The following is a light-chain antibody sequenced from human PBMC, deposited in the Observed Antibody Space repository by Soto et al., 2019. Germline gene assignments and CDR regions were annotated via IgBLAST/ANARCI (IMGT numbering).Light chain of an antibody. Sequence: DIVLTQSPATLSLSPGEIATLSCGASQSVGGNLAWYQQKPGQAPRLLIYGASNRATGIPARFSGSGSGTDFTLTISSLETEDFAIYYCQQRSGWHIITFGQGTRLEIK. CDR1: QSVGGN. CDR3: QQRSGWHIIT. CDR2: GAS. V-gene: IGKV3-11*01. J-gene: IGKJ5*01.